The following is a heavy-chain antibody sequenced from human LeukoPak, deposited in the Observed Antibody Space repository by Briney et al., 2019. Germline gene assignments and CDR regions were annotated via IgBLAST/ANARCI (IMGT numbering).Heavy chain of an antibody. CDR2: IIPIFGTA. D-gene: IGHD2-21*02. J-gene: IGHJ4*02. CDR3: ARVRCNGDCYSPLKYYFDY. CDR1: GGTFSIYA. Sequence: GASVTVSCKASGGTFSIYAISWVRQAPGQGLEWMGGIIPIFGTANYAQKFQGRVTITADESTSTAYMELSSLRSEDTVVYYCARVRCNGDCYSPLKYYFDYWGQGTLVTVSS. V-gene: IGHV1-69*13.